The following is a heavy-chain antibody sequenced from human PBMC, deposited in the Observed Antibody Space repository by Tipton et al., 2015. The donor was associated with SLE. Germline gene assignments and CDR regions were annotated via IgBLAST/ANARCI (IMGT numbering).Heavy chain of an antibody. Sequence: TLSLTCAVYGESFSGYHWSWIRQPPGKGLEWIGEINYSGSTNYNPSLKSRVTISIGTSKNQLSLKLTSVTAADTAVYYCARGVAYYYDSGAFDIWGQGTMVTVSS. CDR2: INYSGST. D-gene: IGHD3-22*01. CDR1: GESFSGYH. CDR3: ARGVAYYYDSGAFDI. V-gene: IGHV4-34*01. J-gene: IGHJ3*02.